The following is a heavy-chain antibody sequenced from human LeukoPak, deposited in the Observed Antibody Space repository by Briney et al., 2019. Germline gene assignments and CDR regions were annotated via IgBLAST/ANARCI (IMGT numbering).Heavy chain of an antibody. CDR2: ISGTGNNA. Sequence: GGSLRLSCAASGFTFSNYAMNWVRQAPGKGLEWVSIISGTGNNAYYTDSVKGRFTISRDNSKNTLYLQMNSLRAEDTAVYYCAKDGGLWVSAHWGDSWGRGTLVTVSS. CDR1: GFTFSNYA. D-gene: IGHD7-27*01. CDR3: AKDGGLWVSAHWGDS. V-gene: IGHV3-23*01. J-gene: IGHJ4*02.